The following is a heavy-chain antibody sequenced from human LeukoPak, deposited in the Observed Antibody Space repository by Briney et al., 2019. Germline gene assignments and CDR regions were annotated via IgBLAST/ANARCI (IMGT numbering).Heavy chain of an antibody. D-gene: IGHD3-22*01. CDR1: GYSFTSYW. CDR2: IYPGDSDT. Sequence: GESLKISCKGSGYSFTSYWIGWVRQMPGKGLEWMGIIYPGDSDTRYSPSFQGQVTISADKSISTAYLQWSSLKASDTAMYYCARWGHSDSSGYYPNLDYWGQGTLVTVSS. J-gene: IGHJ4*02. V-gene: IGHV5-51*01. CDR3: ARWGHSDSSGYYPNLDY.